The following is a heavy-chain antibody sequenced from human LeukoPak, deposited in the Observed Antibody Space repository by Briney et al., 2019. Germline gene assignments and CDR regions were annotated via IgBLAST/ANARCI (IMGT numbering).Heavy chain of an antibody. J-gene: IGHJ4*02. V-gene: IGHV3-23*01. D-gene: IGHD3/OR15-3a*01. CDR2: ISGSGGST. CDR1: GFTFSSYA. CDR3: AKALWAAPYYFDY. Sequence: GGSLRLSCAASGFTFSSYAMSWVRQAPGKGLEWVSAISGSGGSTYYADSVKGRFTTSRDNSKNTLYLQMNSLRAEDTAVYYCAKALWAAPYYFDYWGQGTLVTVSS.